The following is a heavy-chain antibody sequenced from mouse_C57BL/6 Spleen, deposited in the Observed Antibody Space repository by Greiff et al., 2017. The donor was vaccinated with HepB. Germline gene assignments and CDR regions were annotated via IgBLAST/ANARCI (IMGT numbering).Heavy chain of an antibody. D-gene: IGHD2-3*01. CDR3: TRYERYFDV. V-gene: IGHV1-15*01. CDR1: GYTFTDYE. J-gene: IGHJ1*03. CDR2: IDPETGGT. Sequence: QVQLKQSGAELVRPGASVTLSCKASGYTFTDYEMHWVKQTPVHGLEWIGAIDPETGGTAYNQKFKGKAILTADKSSSTAYMELRSLTSEDSPVYYCTRYERYFDVWGTGTTVTVSS.